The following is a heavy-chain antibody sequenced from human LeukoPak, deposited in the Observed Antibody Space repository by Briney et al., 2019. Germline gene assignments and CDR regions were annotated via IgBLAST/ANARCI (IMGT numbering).Heavy chain of an antibody. D-gene: IGHD3-10*01. CDR2: IKSKTDGATT. Sequence: GGSLRLSCAASGFTFSNARMSWVPHAPGRGLEWVGRIKSKTDGATTDYAARVKGIFTISSDDSKNTLYLQMNSLKTEDTAVYYCTKGITMVRGVIHLIDYWGQGTLVTVSS. CDR1: GFTFSNAR. CDR3: TKGITMVRGVIHLIDY. J-gene: IGHJ4*02. V-gene: IGHV3-15*01.